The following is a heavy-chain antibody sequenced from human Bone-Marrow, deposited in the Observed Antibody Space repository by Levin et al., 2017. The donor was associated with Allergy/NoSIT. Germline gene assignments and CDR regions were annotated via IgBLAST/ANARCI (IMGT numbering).Heavy chain of an antibody. J-gene: IGHJ4*02. Sequence: SCVTSGFTFSDFYMSWIRQAPGKGLEWISYISGSTGTTRYYADSVKGRFTISRDDAKNSLYLQMNSLKAEDTAVYYCARGAGVYRWGQGTVVTVSS. V-gene: IGHV3-11*01. CDR1: GFTFSDFY. CDR3: ARGAGVYR. CDR2: ISGSTGTTR. D-gene: IGHD3-16*02.